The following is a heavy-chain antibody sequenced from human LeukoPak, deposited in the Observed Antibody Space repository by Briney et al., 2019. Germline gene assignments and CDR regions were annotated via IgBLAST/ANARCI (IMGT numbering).Heavy chain of an antibody. CDR1: GFTFSSYA. CDR3: AKDQYYDSRSSGAFDI. J-gene: IGHJ3*02. Sequence: PGGSLRLSCAASGFTFSSYAMSWVRQAPGKGLERVSAISGSGGSTYYADSVKGRFTISRDNSKNTLYLQMNSLRAEDTAVYYCAKDQYYDSRSSGAFDIWGQGTMVTVSS. CDR2: ISGSGGST. D-gene: IGHD3-22*01. V-gene: IGHV3-23*01.